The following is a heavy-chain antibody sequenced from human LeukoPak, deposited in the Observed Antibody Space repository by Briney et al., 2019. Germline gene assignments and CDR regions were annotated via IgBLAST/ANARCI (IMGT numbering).Heavy chain of an antibody. CDR2: ISGSGGST. V-gene: IGHV3-23*01. CDR1: GFTFSGYA. CDR3: AKGGASRHFDY. D-gene: IGHD3-16*01. J-gene: IGHJ4*02. Sequence: PGGSLRLSCAASGFTFSGYAMSWIRQAPGKGLEWVSAISGSGGSTYYADSVKGRFTISRDNSKNTLSLQMNSLIADDTAVYYCAKGGASRHFDYWGQGTLVTVSS.